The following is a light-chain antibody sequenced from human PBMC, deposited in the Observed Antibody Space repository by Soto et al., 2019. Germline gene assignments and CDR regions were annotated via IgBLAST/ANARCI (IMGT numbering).Light chain of an antibody. CDR1: QSVSSY. Sequence: EIVLTQSPATLSLSPGERATLSCRASQSVSSYLAWYQQKPGQAPRLLIYDGSNRATGIPARFSGSGSGTDFTLTISSLEPEDFAVYYCQQRSNWPTTFGQGTKLEIK. CDR3: QQRSNWPTT. J-gene: IGKJ2*01. CDR2: DGS. V-gene: IGKV3-11*01.